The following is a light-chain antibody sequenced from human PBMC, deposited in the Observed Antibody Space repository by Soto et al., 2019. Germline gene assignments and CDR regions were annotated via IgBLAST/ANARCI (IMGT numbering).Light chain of an antibody. CDR3: QQANSFPPT. V-gene: IGKV1D-12*01. J-gene: IGKJ1*01. Sequence: DIQMTQSPSSVSASVGDRVTITCGASLAISTWLAWYQQKPGNAPKLLIYAASNLQTGVPSRFSGSGSGTDFTLTISSLQPEDFATYYCQQANSFPPTFGQGTKVEIK. CDR2: AAS. CDR1: LAISTW.